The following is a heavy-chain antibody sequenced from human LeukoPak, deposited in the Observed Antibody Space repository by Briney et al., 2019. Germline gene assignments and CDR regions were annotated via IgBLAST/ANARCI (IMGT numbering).Heavy chain of an antibody. CDR1: GYSFSSYW. CDR2: IYPGDSDT. Sequence: GESLKISCQVSGYSFSSYWIGWVRQMPGKGLEWMGIIYPGDSDTRHSPSFQGQVIISFDKSISTAYLQWSSLNASDTAMCYCARRRNFDGSGNLGALFDSWGQGTLVSVSS. V-gene: IGHV5-51*01. D-gene: IGHD3-22*01. CDR3: ARRRNFDGSGNLGALFDS. J-gene: IGHJ4*02.